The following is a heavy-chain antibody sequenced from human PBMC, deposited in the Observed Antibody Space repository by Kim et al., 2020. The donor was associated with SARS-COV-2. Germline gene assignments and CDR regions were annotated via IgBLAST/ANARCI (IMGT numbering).Heavy chain of an antibody. J-gene: IGHJ6*02. CDR3: ARDPVLVGYSSSWTTYYYGMDV. CDR2: IKQDGSEK. V-gene: IGHV3-7*03. Sequence: GGSLRLSCAASGFTFSSYWMSWVRQAPGKGLEWVANIKQDGSEKYYVDSVKGRFTISRDNAKNSLYLQMNSLRAEDTAVYYCARDPVLVGYSSSWTTYYYGMDVWGQGTTVTVSS. CDR1: GFTFSSYW. D-gene: IGHD6-13*01.